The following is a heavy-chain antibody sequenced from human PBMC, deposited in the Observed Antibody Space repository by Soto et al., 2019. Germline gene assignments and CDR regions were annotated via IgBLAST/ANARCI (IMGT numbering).Heavy chain of an antibody. CDR1: GGSVSTGVHY. CDR2: IYYSGST. D-gene: IGHD6-13*01. CDR3: ARGYYSSGYWFDR. J-gene: IGHJ2*01. Sequence: QVQLQESGPGLVKPSETLSLTCTVSVSGGSVSTGVHYWSWIRQPPGKGLEWIGYIYYSGSTNYNPSLKSRVTISVDTSKNQVSLKLTSVTAADTAVYYCARGYYSSGYWFDRWGRGTLVTVSS. V-gene: IGHV4-61*08.